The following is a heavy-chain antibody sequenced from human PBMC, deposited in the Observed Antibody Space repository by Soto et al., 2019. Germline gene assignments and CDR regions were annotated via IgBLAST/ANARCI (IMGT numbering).Heavy chain of an antibody. CDR2: IWYDGSNK. CDR3: AKDPRYYYPSADDAFDI. D-gene: IGHD3-10*01. CDR1: GFTFSSYG. V-gene: IGHV3-33*06. Sequence: GGSLRLSCAASGFTFSSYGMHWVRQAPGKGLEWVAVIWYDGSNKYYADSVKGRFTISRDNSKNTLYLQMNSLRAEDTAVYYCAKDPRYYYPSADDAFDIWGQGTMVTVSS. J-gene: IGHJ3*02.